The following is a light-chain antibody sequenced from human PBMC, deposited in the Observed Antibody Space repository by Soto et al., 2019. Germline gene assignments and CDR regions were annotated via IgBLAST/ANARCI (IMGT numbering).Light chain of an antibody. CDR2: GNS. V-gene: IGLV1-40*01. CDR3: QSYDSSRSGWV. CDR1: SSNIGAGYD. J-gene: IGLJ3*02. Sequence: QSVLTQPPSVSGAPGQRVTISCTGSSSNIGAGYDVHWYQQLPGTAPKLLIYGNSNRPSGVPDRFSCSKSGTSASLAITGLQAEDEADYYCQSYDSSRSGWVFGGGTKLTVL.